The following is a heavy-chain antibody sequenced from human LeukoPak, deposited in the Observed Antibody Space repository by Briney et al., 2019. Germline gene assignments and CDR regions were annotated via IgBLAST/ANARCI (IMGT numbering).Heavy chain of an antibody. CDR1: GFTFSSYN. Sequence: GGSLRLSCAASGFTFSSYNMNWVRQAPGKGLEWVSYISSSSSNIYYADSVKGRFTISRDNAKNSLYLQMNSLSAEDTAVYYCVRDTVDSSGYSYAFELWGQGTMVTVSS. CDR2: ISSSSSNI. J-gene: IGHJ3*01. CDR3: VRDTVDSSGYSYAFEL. V-gene: IGHV3-21*01. D-gene: IGHD3-22*01.